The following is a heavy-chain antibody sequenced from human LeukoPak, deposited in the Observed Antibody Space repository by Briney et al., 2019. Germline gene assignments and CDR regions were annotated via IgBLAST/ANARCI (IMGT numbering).Heavy chain of an antibody. Sequence: GGSLRLSCAASGFTFSNAWMSWVRQAPGKGLEWVGRIKSKTDGGTTDYAAPVKGRFTISRDDSKNTLYLQMNSLKTEDTAVCYCTTDCVVGATCHFDYWGQGTLVTVSS. CDR2: IKSKTDGGTT. V-gene: IGHV3-15*01. D-gene: IGHD1-26*01. CDR3: TTDCVVGATCHFDY. CDR1: GFTFSNAW. J-gene: IGHJ4*02.